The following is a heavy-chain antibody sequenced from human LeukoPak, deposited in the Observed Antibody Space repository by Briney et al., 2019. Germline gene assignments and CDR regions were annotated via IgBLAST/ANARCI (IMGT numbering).Heavy chain of an antibody. CDR3: AREATMVRGANYYYYGMDV. CDR1: GFTFSSYS. Sequence: GGSLRLSCAASGFTFSSYSMNWVRQAPGKGLEWVSSISSSSYIYYADSVKGRFTISRDNAKNSLYLQMNSLRAEDTAVYYCAREATMVRGANYYYYGMDVWGQGTTVTVSS. J-gene: IGHJ6*02. V-gene: IGHV3-21*01. D-gene: IGHD3-10*01. CDR2: ISSSSYI.